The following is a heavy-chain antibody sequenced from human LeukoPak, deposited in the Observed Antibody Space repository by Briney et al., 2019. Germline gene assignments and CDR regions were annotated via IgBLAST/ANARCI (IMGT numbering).Heavy chain of an antibody. CDR3: AREVHGDEYYYYSYMDV. CDR1: GFTYRRYW. D-gene: IGHD4-17*01. J-gene: IGHJ6*03. V-gene: IGHV3-7*03. CDR2: IKQDGSEK. Sequence: PGGSLRLSCAASGFTYRRYWLSWVRPAPAKGLEGVVNIKQDGSEKEYVDSVQGRFTISRDNAQKSLYLQMNILSAEDTAVDYCAREVHGDEYYYYSYMDVWGKGTTVTVSS.